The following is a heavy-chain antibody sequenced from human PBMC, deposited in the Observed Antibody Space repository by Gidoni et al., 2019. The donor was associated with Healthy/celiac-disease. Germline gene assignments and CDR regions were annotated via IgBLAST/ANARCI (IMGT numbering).Heavy chain of an antibody. CDR3: ARDPTRVLEWLLPTEAWFDP. V-gene: IGHV1-2*02. CDR2: INPNSGGT. CDR1: GYTFPGYS. D-gene: IGHD3-3*01. Sequence: QVQLVQSGAEVKKPGASVKVSCKASGYTFPGYSMHWVRQAPGQGLEWMGWINPNSGGTNYAQKFQGRVTMTRDTAISTAYMELSRLRSDDTAVYYCARDPTRVLEWLLPTEAWFDPWGQGTLVTVSS. J-gene: IGHJ5*02.